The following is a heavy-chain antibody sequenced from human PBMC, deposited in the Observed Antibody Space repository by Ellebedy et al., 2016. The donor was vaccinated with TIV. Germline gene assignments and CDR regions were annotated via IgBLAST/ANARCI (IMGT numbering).Heavy chain of an antibody. CDR3: ASDPLSLYPGEFWDY. J-gene: IGHJ4*02. V-gene: IGHV1-69*10. D-gene: IGHD3-10*01. Sequence: ASVKVSCKASGYTLTSYGISWVRQAPRQGLEGMGGIIPILGIANYAQKFQGRVTMTEEKSTSTAYMELSSLRSDDTAVYYCASDPLSLYPGEFWDYWGQGTLVTVYS. CDR2: IIPILGIA. CDR1: GYTLTSYG.